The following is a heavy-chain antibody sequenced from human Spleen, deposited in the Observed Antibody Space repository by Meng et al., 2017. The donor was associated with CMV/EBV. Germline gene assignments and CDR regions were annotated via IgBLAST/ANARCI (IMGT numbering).Heavy chain of an antibody. D-gene: IGHD5-12*01. V-gene: IGHV3-43D*03. CDR3: AKDTSHGYSGYDYIDY. J-gene: IGHJ4*02. CDR1: GFTFDDYA. Sequence: SGFTFDDYAMHWVRQAPGKGLEWVSVISWDGGSTYYADSMKGRFTISRDNSKNSLFLQMNSLRAEDTALYYCAKDTSHGYSGYDYIDYWGQGTLVTVSS. CDR2: ISWDGGST.